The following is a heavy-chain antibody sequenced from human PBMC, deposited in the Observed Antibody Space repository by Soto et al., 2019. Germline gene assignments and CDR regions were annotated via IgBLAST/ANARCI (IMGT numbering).Heavy chain of an antibody. Sequence: QVQLVQSGAEVKKPGSSVKVSCKASGGTFSSYAISWVRQAPGQGLEWMGGIIPIFGTANYAQKFQGRVTITADESTSTAYMELSSLRSEDTAVYYCATTDLYAAIAVAGNDSYFDLWGRGTLVTVSS. D-gene: IGHD6-19*01. J-gene: IGHJ2*01. V-gene: IGHV1-69*12. CDR3: ATTDLYAAIAVAGNDSYFDL. CDR1: GGTFSSYA. CDR2: IIPIFGTA.